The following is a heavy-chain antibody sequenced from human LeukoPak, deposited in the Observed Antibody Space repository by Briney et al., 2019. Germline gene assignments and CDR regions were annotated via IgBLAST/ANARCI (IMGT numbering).Heavy chain of an antibody. J-gene: IGHJ5*02. V-gene: IGHV4-61*02. CDR3: ARARLYYYDSSGYYYGWFDP. D-gene: IGHD3-22*01. Sequence: SETLSLTCTVSGGSISSGSYYWSWIRQPAGKGLEWIGRIYTSGSTNYNPSLKSRVTISVDTSKNQFSLKLSSVTAADTAVYYCARARLYYYDSSGYYYGWFDPWGQGTLVTVSS. CDR1: GGSISSGSYY. CDR2: IYTSGST.